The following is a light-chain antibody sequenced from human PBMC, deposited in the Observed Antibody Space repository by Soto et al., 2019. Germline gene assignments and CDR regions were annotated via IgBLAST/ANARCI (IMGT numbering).Light chain of an antibody. Sequence: EIVMTQSPATLSVSPGERATLSCRASQSVSSNLAWYQQKPGQAPRLLIYGASTRATGIPARFSGSGSGTEFTLTISSLQSEDFALYYCQQYASSPETFGQGTKVEIK. V-gene: IGKV3-15*01. CDR1: QSVSSN. J-gene: IGKJ1*01. CDR2: GAS. CDR3: QQYASSPET.